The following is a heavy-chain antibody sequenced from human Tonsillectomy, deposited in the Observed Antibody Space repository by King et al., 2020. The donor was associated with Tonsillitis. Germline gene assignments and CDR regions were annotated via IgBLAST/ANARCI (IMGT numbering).Heavy chain of an antibody. D-gene: IGHD5-12*01. J-gene: IGHJ4*02. CDR3: AKGGGYIGYGNFDY. Sequence: VQLVESGGGLVQPGGSLRLSCAASGFIFSSYAMSWVRQAPGKGLEWVSVFYSGGSTTYYADSVKGRFTISRDNSKNTLYLQMNSLRAEDTAVYFCAKGGGYIGYGNFDYWGQGTLVTVSS. CDR1: GFIFSSYA. CDR2: FYSGGSTT. V-gene: IGHV3-23*03.